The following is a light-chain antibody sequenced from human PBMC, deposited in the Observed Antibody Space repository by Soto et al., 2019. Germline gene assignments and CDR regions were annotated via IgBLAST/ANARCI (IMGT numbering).Light chain of an antibody. CDR3: QQYDTSPRT. J-gene: IGKJ1*01. V-gene: IGKV3-20*01. CDR2: GAS. CDR1: QTVNSIY. Sequence: EIVLTQSPGTLSLYLGERATLSCRASQTVNSIYFAWYQRKPGQAPRLLIYGASNRATGIPDRFSGSGSGTDFTLTISRLEAEDFGVYYCQQYDTSPRTFGQGTKV.